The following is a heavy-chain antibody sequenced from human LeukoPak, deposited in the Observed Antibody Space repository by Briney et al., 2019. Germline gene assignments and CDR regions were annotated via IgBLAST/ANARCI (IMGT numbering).Heavy chain of an antibody. CDR3: ATHVLRFLEWLTPQEDYYGMDV. J-gene: IGHJ6*02. CDR2: ISYDGSNK. Sequence: GGSLRLSCASSGFTFSSYWMHWVRQAPGKGLEWVAVISYDGSNKYYADSVKGRFTISRDNSKNTLYLQMNSLRAEDTAVYYCATHVLRFLEWLTPQEDYYGMDVWGQGTTVTVSS. CDR1: GFTFSSYW. V-gene: IGHV3-30-3*01. D-gene: IGHD3-3*01.